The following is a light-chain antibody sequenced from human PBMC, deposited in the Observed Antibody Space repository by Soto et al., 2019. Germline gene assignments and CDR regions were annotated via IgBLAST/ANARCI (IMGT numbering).Light chain of an antibody. J-gene: IGLJ1*01. Sequence: SYELTQPPSVSVAPGQTAIVTCDGNNIGSNSVHWYQQKPGRAPVLVVYADSDRPSGVPGRFSGSNSGNTATLTISRVEAGDEADYYCQVWDSSTDDLYVFXPGTKVTVL. CDR1: NIGSNS. CDR2: ADS. CDR3: QVWDSSTDDLYV. V-gene: IGLV3-21*02.